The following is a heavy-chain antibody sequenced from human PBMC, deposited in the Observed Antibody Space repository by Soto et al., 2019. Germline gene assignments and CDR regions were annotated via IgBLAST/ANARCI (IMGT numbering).Heavy chain of an antibody. J-gene: IGHJ6*02. CDR2: IYYSGST. Sequence: QVQLQESGPGLVKPSETLSLTCTVSGGSVSSGSYYWSWIRQPPGKGLEWIGYIYYSGSTNYNPSLKSRGTISVDTSKNQFSLKLSSVTAADTAVYYCARLRSSYYYYGMDVWGQGTTVTVSS. CDR3: ARLRSSYYYYGMDV. D-gene: IGHD6-19*01. CDR1: GGSVSSGSYY. V-gene: IGHV4-61*01.